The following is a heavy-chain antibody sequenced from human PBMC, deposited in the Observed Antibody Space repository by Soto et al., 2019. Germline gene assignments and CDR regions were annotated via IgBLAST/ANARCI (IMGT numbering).Heavy chain of an antibody. D-gene: IGHD2-21*02. CDR3: TRDCEQSGGDAPY. V-gene: IGHV3-49*03. Sequence: PGGSLRLSCTTSGYTFVDYAMSWFRQAPGKGLEWVGFIRRTANGGTTEYAASVKGRFTISRDDSKSVAYLEMNSLKTEDTAVYYCTRDCEQSGGDAPYWGQGTLVTVSS. CDR2: IRRTANGGTT. J-gene: IGHJ4*02. CDR1: GYTFVDYA.